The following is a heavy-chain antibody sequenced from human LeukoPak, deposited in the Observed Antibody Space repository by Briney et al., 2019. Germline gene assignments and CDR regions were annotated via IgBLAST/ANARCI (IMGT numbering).Heavy chain of an antibody. CDR3: AKKPRYYYDSSGYYFDY. V-gene: IGHV3-23*01. Sequence: PGGSLRLSCAASGFTFSSYAMSWVRQAPGKGLEWVSAISGSGGSTYYADSVKGRFTISRDNSKNTLYLQMNSLRAEDTAVYYCAKKPRYYYDSSGYYFDYWGQGTLVTVSS. D-gene: IGHD3-22*01. J-gene: IGHJ4*02. CDR1: GFTFSSYA. CDR2: ISGSGGST.